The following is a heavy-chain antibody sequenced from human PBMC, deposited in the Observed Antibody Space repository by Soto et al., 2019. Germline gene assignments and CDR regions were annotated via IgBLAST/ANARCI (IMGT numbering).Heavy chain of an antibody. D-gene: IGHD5-12*01. CDR1: GLTFSSYA. Sequence: GSLRLSCAASGLTFSSYAMSWVRQAPGKGLEWVSAISGSGGSTYYADSVKGRFTISRDNAKNSLYLQMNSLRAEDTAVYYWARVLGSYSGYGGSYYYGMDVWGQGTTVTVSS. V-gene: IGHV3-23*01. CDR3: ARVLGSYSGYGGSYYYGMDV. J-gene: IGHJ6*02. CDR2: ISGSGGST.